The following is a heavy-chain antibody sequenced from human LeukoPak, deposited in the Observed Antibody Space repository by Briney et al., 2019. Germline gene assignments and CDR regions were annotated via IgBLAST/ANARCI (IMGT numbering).Heavy chain of an antibody. CDR2: ISSSSSYI. J-gene: IGHJ4*02. CDR1: GFTFSSYS. V-gene: IGHV3-21*01. CDR3: ARDFDHYGSGSYDY. Sequence: PGGSLRLSCAASGFTFSSYSMNWVRQAPGKGLEWVSSISSSSSYIYYADSVKGRFTISRDNAKNSLYLQMNSLRAEDTAVYYCARDFDHYGSGSYDYWGQGPLVTVSS. D-gene: IGHD3-10*01.